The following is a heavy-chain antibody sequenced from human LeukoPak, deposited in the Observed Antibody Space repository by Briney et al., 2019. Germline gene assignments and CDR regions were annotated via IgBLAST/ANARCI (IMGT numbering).Heavy chain of an antibody. V-gene: IGHV1-2*02. CDR3: ARASRRYQLLLFDY. CDR1: GYTFTGYY. J-gene: IGHJ4*02. CDR2: INPNSGGT. D-gene: IGHD2-2*01. Sequence: GASVKVSCKASGYTFTGYYMHWVRPAPGQGLEWMGWINPNSGGTNYAQKFQGRVTMTRDTSISTAYMELSRLRSDDTAVYYCARASRRYQLLLFDYWGQGTLVTVSS.